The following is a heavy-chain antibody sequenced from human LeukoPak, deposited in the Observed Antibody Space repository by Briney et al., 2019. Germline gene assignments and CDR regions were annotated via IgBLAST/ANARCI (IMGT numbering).Heavy chain of an antibody. J-gene: IGHJ4*02. D-gene: IGHD1-26*01. V-gene: IGHV1-46*01. CDR3: ARTSGSYLDY. CDR1: GYTFTNYY. CDR2: INPSGGST. Sequence: ASVKVSCKASGYTFTNYYMHWVRQAPGQGLEWMGIINPSGGSTSYAQKLQGRVTMTTDTSTSTAYMELRSLRSDDTAVYYCARTSGSYLDYWGQGTLVTVSS.